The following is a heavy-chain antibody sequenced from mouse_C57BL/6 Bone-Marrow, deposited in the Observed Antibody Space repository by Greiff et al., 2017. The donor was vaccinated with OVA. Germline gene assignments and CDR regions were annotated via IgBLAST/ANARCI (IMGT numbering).Heavy chain of an antibody. Sequence: VQLQQSGAELVRPGASVKLSCKASGYTFTDYYINWVKQRPGQGLEWIARIYPGSGNTYYNEKFKGKATLTAEKSSSTSYMQLSSLTSEDSAVYFGARLLRRRGYYFDYWDQGTTLTVSS. J-gene: IGHJ2*01. CDR1: GYTFTDYY. V-gene: IGHV1-76*01. CDR2: IYPGSGNT. CDR3: ARLLRRRGYYFDY. D-gene: IGHD2-12*01.